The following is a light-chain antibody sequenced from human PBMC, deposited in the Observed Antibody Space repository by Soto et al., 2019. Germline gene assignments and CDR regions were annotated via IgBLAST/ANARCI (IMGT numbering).Light chain of an antibody. CDR3: QQCNNWPPNT. CDR1: QSVSSN. V-gene: IGKV3-15*01. Sequence: EIVMTQSPATLSVSPGERATLSCRASQSVSSNLAWYQQKPGQAPRLLIYDASTRATGIPVRFSGSGSGTEFTLTISSLQSEDFAVYYCQQCNNWPPNTFGQGTKPEIK. CDR2: DAS. J-gene: IGKJ2*01.